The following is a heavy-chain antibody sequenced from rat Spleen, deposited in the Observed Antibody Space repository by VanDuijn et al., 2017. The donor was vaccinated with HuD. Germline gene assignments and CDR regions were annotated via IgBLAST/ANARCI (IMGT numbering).Heavy chain of an antibody. CDR1: GFTFSDHA. V-gene: IGHV5-17*01. CDR3: VRHNLRYYGYSYFDY. Sequence: EVQLVESGGGLVQPGRSLKFSCAASGFTFSDHAMAWVRQAPKKGLEWVATIIYDGTCTYYRDSVKGRFTISRDNAKSALCLQMDSLRSEDTATYYCVRHNLRYYGYSYFDYWGQGVMVTVSS. CDR2: IIYDGTCT. D-gene: IGHD1-9*01. J-gene: IGHJ2*01.